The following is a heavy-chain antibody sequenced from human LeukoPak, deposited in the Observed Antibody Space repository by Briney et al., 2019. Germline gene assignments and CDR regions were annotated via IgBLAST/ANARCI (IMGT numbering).Heavy chain of an antibody. CDR2: IYTSGST. CDR1: GGSISSYY. D-gene: IGHD2-15*01. CDR3: ARNNCSGGSCYPGDI. J-gene: IGHJ3*02. Sequence: SETLPLTCTVSGGSISSYYWSWIRQPAGKGLEWIGRIYTSGSTNYNPSLKSRVTMSVDTSKNQFSLKLSSVTAADTAVYYCARNNCSGGSCYPGDIWDQGTMVTVSS. V-gene: IGHV4-4*07.